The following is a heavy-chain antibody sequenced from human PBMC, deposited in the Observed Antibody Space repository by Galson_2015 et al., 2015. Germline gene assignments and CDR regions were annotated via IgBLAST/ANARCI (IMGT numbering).Heavy chain of an antibody. D-gene: IGHD3-10*01. CDR2: IYWDDDK. CDR1: GFSLGPGSVG. CDR3: AHGNSAGSHRFDP. Sequence: PALVKPTQTLTLTCTLSGFSLGPGSVGVGWIRQPPGKALEWLAFIYWDDDKRYSPSLRSRLTITRDTSKKQVVLTMTNMDPVDTATYYCAHGNSAGSHRFDPWGQGTLVTVSS. J-gene: IGHJ5*02. V-gene: IGHV2-5*02.